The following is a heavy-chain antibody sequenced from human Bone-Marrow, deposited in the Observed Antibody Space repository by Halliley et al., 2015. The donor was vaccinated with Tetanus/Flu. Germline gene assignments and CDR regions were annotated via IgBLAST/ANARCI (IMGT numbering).Heavy chain of an antibody. Sequence: SLRLSCTASGFTFSSHAMSWVRQAPGKGLEWVSGITGSGMATDYADSVKGLFIISRDNSRNILSLQINSLGAEDTALYYCAGAPYASGFSFFDHWGQGTLVTVSS. V-gene: IGHV3-23*01. CDR3: AGAPYASGFSFFDH. D-gene: IGHD2-2*01. CDR1: GFTFSSHA. CDR2: ITGSGMAT. J-gene: IGHJ4*02.